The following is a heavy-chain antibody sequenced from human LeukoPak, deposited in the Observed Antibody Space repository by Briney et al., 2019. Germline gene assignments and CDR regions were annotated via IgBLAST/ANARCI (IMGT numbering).Heavy chain of an antibody. CDR1: GGPFSDYY. D-gene: IGHD4-11*01. V-gene: IGHV4-34*01. J-gene: IGHJ2*01. CDR3: AREEDYSNSGYWYFDL. CDR2: INHSGST. Sequence: SETLSLTCAVYGGPFSDYYWSWIRQPPGKGLEWIGEINHSGSTNYNPSLKSRVTISVDTSKNQFSLKLSSVTAADTAVYYCAREEDYSNSGYWYFDLWGRGTLVTVSS.